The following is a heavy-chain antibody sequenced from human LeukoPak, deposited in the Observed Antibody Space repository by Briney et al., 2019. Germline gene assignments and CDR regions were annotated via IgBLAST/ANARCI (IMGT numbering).Heavy chain of an antibody. CDR1: GFTFSSYG. J-gene: IGHJ4*02. CDR2: IQYDGRKT. CDR3: AKGEFGRGWPN. Sequence: GGSLRLSCAASGFTFSSYGIHWVRQAPGKGLEWVAFIQYDGRKTLCGDSVKGRCAISRDTSKNTIYLQVDSLRAEDTAVYYCAKGEFGRGWPNWGQGTLVTVSS. D-gene: IGHD6-19*01. V-gene: IGHV3-30*02.